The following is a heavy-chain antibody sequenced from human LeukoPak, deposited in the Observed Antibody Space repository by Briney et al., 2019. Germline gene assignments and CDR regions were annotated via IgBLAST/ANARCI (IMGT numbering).Heavy chain of an antibody. Sequence: GGSLRLSCSASGFTFNRFYLHWVRQAPGKGLEFVSHISSNGATTYYADSVKGRFTISRDNSKNTPYLQMNSLRAEDTAVYYCANIYGDYGGDYWGRGTLVTVSS. V-gene: IGHV3-64*04. CDR1: GFTFNRFY. CDR3: ANIYGDYGGDY. CDR2: ISSNGATT. D-gene: IGHD4-17*01. J-gene: IGHJ4*02.